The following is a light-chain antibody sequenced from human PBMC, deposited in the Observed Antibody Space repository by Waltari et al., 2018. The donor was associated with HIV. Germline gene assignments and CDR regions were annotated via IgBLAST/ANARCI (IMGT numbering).Light chain of an antibody. CDR2: EVS. CDR1: SSDVGGYNY. V-gene: IGLV2-14*01. J-gene: IGLJ1*01. CDR3: QSYDSSLTHNYV. Sequence: QSALTQPASVSGSPGQSITTSCTGTSSDVGGYNYVSSYQQHPGKAPKLMIYEVSNRPSGVSNRFSGSKSGNTASLTISGLQAEDEADYYCQSYDSSLTHNYVFGTGTKVTVL.